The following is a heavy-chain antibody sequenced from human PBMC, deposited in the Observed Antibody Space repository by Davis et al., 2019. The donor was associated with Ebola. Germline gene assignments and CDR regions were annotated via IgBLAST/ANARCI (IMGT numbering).Heavy chain of an antibody. V-gene: IGHV3-48*03. Sequence: GESLKISCVASGFTFNEYEMNWVRQTPEKGLEWISYISDSGSAAYYTDSVKGRFTISRDNAKNSLYLQMNTLRVEDTAIYYCVPGTWIRGQGILVTVSS. CDR2: ISDSGSAA. CDR3: VPGTWI. D-gene: IGHD5-18*01. CDR1: GFTFNEYE. J-gene: IGHJ4*02.